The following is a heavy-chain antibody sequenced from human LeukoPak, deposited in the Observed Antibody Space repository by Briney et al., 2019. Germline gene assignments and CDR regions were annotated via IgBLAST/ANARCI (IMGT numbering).Heavy chain of an antibody. CDR3: ARGGAARLHFQD. V-gene: IGHV4-59*01. CDR2: IYHSGST. Sequence: PSETLSLTCTVSGGSISTYYWNWIRQPPGKGLEWIGYIYHSGSTNYNPSLQSRVTISVDTSKNQFSLNLNSVTAADTAVYYCARGGAARLHFQDWGQGTLVTVSS. CDR1: GGSISTYY. J-gene: IGHJ1*01. D-gene: IGHD6-6*01.